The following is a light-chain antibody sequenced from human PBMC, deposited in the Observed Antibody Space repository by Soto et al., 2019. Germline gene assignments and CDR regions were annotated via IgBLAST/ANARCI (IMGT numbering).Light chain of an antibody. V-gene: IGKV3-15*01. CDR3: QQYFNWPAYT. CDR2: GAS. CDR1: QSVSSN. J-gene: IGKJ2*01. Sequence: EIVMTQSPATLSLSPGERATLSCRASQSVSSNLAWYQQKPGHAPRLLIYGASSRATGIKARFSGSGSGTEFTLTISSLQSEDFAVYYCQQYFNWPAYTFGQGTKLEI.